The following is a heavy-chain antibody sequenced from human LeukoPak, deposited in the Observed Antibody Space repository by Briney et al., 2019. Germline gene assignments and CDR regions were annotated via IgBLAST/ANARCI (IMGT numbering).Heavy chain of an antibody. Sequence: GGSLRLSCAASGFTFSSYWMHWVRQAPGKGLVWVSRINTGGSTTDYADSVKGRFTISRDNAKNTLYLQMNSLRAEDTAVYYCSRDLRGRDDYWGQEILVIVSS. V-gene: IGHV3-74*01. CDR3: SRDLRGRDDY. J-gene: IGHJ4*02. D-gene: IGHD5-24*01. CDR1: GFTFSSYW. CDR2: INTGGSTT.